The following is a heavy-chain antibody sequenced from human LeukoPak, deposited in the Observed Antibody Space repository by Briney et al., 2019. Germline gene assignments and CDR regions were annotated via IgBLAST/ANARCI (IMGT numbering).Heavy chain of an antibody. CDR3: ARVHSTSNWFDP. CDR2: VSAYSGDT. Sequence: GASVKVSCKASGFNFISYAISWVRQAPGQGLEWMGRVSAYSGDTNYAPKLQGRVTMTADTTTSTAYMELSSLRSEDTAVYYCARVHSTSNWFDPWGQGTLVTVSS. V-gene: IGHV1-18*01. D-gene: IGHD6-13*01. CDR1: GFNFISYA. J-gene: IGHJ5*02.